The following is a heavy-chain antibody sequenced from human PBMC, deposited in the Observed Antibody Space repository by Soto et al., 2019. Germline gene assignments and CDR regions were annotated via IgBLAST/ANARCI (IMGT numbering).Heavy chain of an antibody. D-gene: IGHD5-18*01. V-gene: IGHV1-8*01. CDR2: MSPNSANT. CDR3: VRGRRARRLHSYGSLTGIDF. Sequence: ASVKVSCKASGYTFTTYNVDWARQAPGQGLEWIGWMSPNSANTGYARKFLGRVAMTRETSRSTAYLELSSLASEDTAIYYCVRGRRARRLHSYGSLTGIDFWGPGTQVNVAS. J-gene: IGHJ4*02. CDR1: GYTFTTYN.